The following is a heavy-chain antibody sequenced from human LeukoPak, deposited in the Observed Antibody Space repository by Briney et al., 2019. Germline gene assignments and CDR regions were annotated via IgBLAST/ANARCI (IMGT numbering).Heavy chain of an antibody. CDR1: GFTFGDYA. CDR2: IRSKAYGGTT. V-gene: IGHV3-49*03. D-gene: IGHD2-2*01. J-gene: IGHJ4*02. CDR3: TRDIVVVPAWAEGYFDY. Sequence: HPGGSLRLSCTASGFTFGDYAMSWFRQAPGKGLEWVGFIRSKAYGGTTEYAASVKGRFTISRDDSKSIAYLHMNSLKTEDTAVYYCTRDIVVVPAWAEGYFDYWGQGTLVTVSS.